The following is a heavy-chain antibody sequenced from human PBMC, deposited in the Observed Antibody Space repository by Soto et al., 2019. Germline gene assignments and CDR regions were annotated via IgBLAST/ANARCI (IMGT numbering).Heavy chain of an antibody. CDR2: IYYSGST. CDR3: ARVEYYDFWSGYKNWFDP. V-gene: IGHV4-31*03. CDR1: GGSSSSGGYY. Sequence: SLSLTGTVSGGSSSSGGYYWSWIRQHPGKGLEWIGYIYYSGSTYYNPSLKSRVTISVDTSKNQFSLKLSSVTAADTAVYYCARVEYYDFWSGYKNWFDPWGQGTLVTVSS. J-gene: IGHJ5*02. D-gene: IGHD3-3*01.